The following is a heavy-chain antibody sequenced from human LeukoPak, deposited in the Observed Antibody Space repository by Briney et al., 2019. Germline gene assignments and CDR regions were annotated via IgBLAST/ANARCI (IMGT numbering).Heavy chain of an antibody. D-gene: IGHD6-19*01. CDR2: FAPEDGET. CDR1: GYTLTELS. J-gene: IGHJ4*02. Sequence: ASVKVSCTVSGYTLTELSMHWVRQAPGKGLEWMGGFAPEDGETIYAQKFQGRVTMTEDTSTDTAYMELSSLRFEDTAVYYCATETMYSSGWYRFDYWGQGTLVTVSS. CDR3: ATETMYSSGWYRFDY. V-gene: IGHV1-24*01.